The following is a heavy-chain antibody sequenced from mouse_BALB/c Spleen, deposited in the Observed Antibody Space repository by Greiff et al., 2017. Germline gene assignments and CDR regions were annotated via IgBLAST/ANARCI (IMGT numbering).Heavy chain of an antibody. Sequence: EVKVVESGGGLVKPGGSLKLSCAASGFTFSSYAMSWVRQTPEKRLEWVASISSGGSTYYPDSVKGRFTISRDNARNILYLQMSSLRSEDTAMYYCAKGDYDGAWFAYWGQGTLVTVSA. CDR1: GFTFSSYA. CDR2: ISSGGST. V-gene: IGHV5-6-5*01. CDR3: AKGDYDGAWFAY. D-gene: IGHD2-4*01. J-gene: IGHJ3*01.